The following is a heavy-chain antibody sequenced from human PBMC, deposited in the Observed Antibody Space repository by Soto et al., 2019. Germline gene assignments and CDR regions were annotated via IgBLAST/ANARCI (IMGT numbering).Heavy chain of an antibody. V-gene: IGHV1-69*13. CDR3: ARNPSITMVRGVRSYYYYGMDV. CDR1: GVTFSSYA. CDR2: IIPIFGTA. Sequence: SVKVSCKASGVTFSSYAISWVRQAPGQGLEWMGGIIPIFGTANYAQKFQGRVTITADESTSTAYMELSSLRSEDTAVYYCARNPSITMVRGVRSYYYYGMDVWGQGTTVTVSS. D-gene: IGHD3-10*01. J-gene: IGHJ6*02.